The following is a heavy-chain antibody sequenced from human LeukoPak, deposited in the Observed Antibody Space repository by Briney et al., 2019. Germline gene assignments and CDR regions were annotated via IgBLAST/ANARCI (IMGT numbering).Heavy chain of an antibody. CDR1: GFTFSSYA. CDR3: ARKGYRLLWVFDY. D-gene: IGHD2-2*01. CDR2: ISGSGGST. Sequence: GGSLRLSCAASGFTFSSYAMSWVRQAPGKGLEWVSAISGSGGSTYYADSVKGRFTISRDNSKNTLYLQMNSLRAEDTAVYYCARKGYRLLWVFDYWGQGTLVTVSS. V-gene: IGHV3-23*01. J-gene: IGHJ4*02.